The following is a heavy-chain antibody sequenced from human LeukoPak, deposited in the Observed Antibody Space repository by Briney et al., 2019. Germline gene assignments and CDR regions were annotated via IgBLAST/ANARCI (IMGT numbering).Heavy chain of an antibody. D-gene: IGHD3-22*01. CDR3: AREWSYESSGYFYYY. CDR2: IIPLFGTA. V-gene: IGHV1-69*13. CDR1: GDTFSRYG. Sequence: SVKVSCKASGDTFSRYGISWVRQAPGQGLEWMGGIIPLFGTANYAQKFQGRVTITADESTTTAYLELSSLRFEDTAVYYCAREWSYESSGYFYYYWGQGTLVIVSS. J-gene: IGHJ4*02.